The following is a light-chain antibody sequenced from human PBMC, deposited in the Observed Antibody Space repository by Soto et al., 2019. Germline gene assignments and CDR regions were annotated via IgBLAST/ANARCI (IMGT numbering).Light chain of an antibody. J-gene: IGLJ1*01. CDR1: SSNIGSNT. V-gene: IGLV1-44*01. CDR3: AAWDDSLNGPV. Sequence: QSVLTQPPSASGTPGQRVTISCSGSSSNIGSNTVNWYQQLPGTAPKLLIYSNNQRPSGVPDRFPGSKSGTSASLAISVLQSEDEADYYCAAWDDSLNGPVFGTGTKLTVL. CDR2: SNN.